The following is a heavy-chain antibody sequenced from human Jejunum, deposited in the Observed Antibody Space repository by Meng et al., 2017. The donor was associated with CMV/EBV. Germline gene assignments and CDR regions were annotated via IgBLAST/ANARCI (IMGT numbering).Heavy chain of an antibody. Sequence: SGYTFSSYGLTWVRPAPGQELEWMGGISPYNPNTNYAQNLPGRVTMTTDTSTSTAYMELRSLRSDDTAVYYCARAVMYSYGWYYFDYWGQGTLVTVSS. CDR2: ISPYNPNT. J-gene: IGHJ4*02. CDR3: ARAVMYSYGWYYFDY. D-gene: IGHD6-19*01. CDR1: GYTFSSYG. V-gene: IGHV1-18*01.